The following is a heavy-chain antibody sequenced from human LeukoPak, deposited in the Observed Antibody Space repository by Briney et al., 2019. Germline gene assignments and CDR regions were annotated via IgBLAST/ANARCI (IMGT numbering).Heavy chain of an antibody. CDR3: ARPHSYYGSGSHLYYYYYGMDV. Sequence: SVKVSCKSSVCTFSSYAISWVRQAPGQGLEGMGGIITIFCTGNYAQKFQGRVTITADESTSTAYMELSSLRSEDTAVYYCARPHSYYGSGSHLYYYYYGMDVWGQGTTVTVSS. J-gene: IGHJ6*02. CDR1: VCTFSSYA. V-gene: IGHV1-69*01. CDR2: IITIFCTG. D-gene: IGHD3-10*01.